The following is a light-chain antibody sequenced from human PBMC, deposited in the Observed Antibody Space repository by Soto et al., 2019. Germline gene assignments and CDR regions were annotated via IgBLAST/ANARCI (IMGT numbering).Light chain of an antibody. V-gene: IGKV3-15*01. J-gene: IGKJ1*01. Sequence: EIVMTQSPDTLFVSPGERGTLSCRASQTVIRNLAWYQQRPGQTPRLLIFGASTRATGIPARFSGSGSGTEFTLTIRSLQPEDFAVYYCQQYAVWPPQTFGQGTMVDIK. CDR1: QTVIRN. CDR2: GAS. CDR3: QQYAVWPPQT.